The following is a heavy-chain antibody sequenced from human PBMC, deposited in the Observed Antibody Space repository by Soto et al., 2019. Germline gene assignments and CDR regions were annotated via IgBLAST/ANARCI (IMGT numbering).Heavy chain of an antibody. CDR3: ASEYCSGGGRCTGRYYVDV. Sequence: EVQLVESGGGLVQPGGSLRLSCAAAGFTLSRYDMHWVRQRSGKGLDWVSAIGVGGETYQPGSLKGRFTISREEATNSLYLHMNSLTEVDTAVYVCASEYCSGGGRCTGRYYVDVWGRGTTVTVSS. V-gene: IGHV3-13*01. J-gene: IGHJ6*03. CDR1: GFTLSRYD. D-gene: IGHD2-15*01. CDR2: IGVGGET.